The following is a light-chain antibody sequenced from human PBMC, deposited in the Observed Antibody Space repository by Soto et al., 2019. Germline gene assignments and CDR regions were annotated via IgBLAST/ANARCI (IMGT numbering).Light chain of an antibody. CDR1: QGISSW. V-gene: IGKV1D-12*01. CDR3: QQSSDFPLT. J-gene: IGKJ4*01. CDR2: AAT. Sequence: DIEMTQTPSFVSEYLGDRVTITCRASQGISSWLAWYQQKPGKAPKLLIYAATILQSGVPSRFSGSESGTDFSLTISSLQPEDFATYFCQQSSDFPLTFGGGTKVEIK.